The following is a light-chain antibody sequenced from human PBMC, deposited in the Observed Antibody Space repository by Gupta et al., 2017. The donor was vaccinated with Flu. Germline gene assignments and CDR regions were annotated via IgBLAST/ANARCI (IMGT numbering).Light chain of an antibody. CDR3: QQRSNWPIT. CDR2: DTS. J-gene: IGKJ5*01. Sequence: EIVLTQSPATLSLSPGERATLSCRAIQIISSNFAWYQQKPGQAPRLLIYDTSNRATGIPARFSGSGSGTDFTLIISSLEPEDFAVYYCQQRSNWPITFGQGTRLEIK. CDR1: QIISSN. V-gene: IGKV3-11*01.